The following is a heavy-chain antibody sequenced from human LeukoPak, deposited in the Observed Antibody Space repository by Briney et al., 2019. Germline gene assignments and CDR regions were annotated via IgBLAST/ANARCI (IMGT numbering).Heavy chain of an antibody. Sequence: ASVKVSCKASGYTFTGYDINWVRQATGQGLEWMGWMNPNSGSTGYAQEFQGRVTMTRNASISTAYMELSSLRSEDTAVYYCARSECGSNYGVYYYGMDVWGQGTTVTVSS. V-gene: IGHV1-8*01. CDR2: MNPNSGST. CDR3: ARSECGSNYGVYYYGMDV. CDR1: GYTFTGYD. D-gene: IGHD4-11*01. J-gene: IGHJ6*02.